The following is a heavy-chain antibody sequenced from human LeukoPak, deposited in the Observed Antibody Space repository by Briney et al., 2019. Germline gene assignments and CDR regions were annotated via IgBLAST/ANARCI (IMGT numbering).Heavy chain of an antibody. CDR2: MNPNSGNT. Sequence: GASVKVSCKASGYTFTSYDINWVRQATGQGLEWMGWMNPNSGNTGYAQKFQGRVTMTRNTSISTAYMELSSLRSEDTAVYYCARIIDFWSGSGFDYWGQGTLVTVSS. CDR1: GYTFTSYD. D-gene: IGHD3-3*01. J-gene: IGHJ4*02. V-gene: IGHV1-8*01. CDR3: ARIIDFWSGSGFDY.